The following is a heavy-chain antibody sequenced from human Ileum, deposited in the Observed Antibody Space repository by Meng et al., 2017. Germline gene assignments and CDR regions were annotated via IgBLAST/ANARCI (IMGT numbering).Heavy chain of an antibody. CDR1: GGSVSSAGYQ. D-gene: IGHD7-27*01. V-gene: IGHV4-61*08. Sequence: VQRQESGPGLVRPSETLSLICTVSGGSVSSAGYQWGWIRQPPGKGLEWIGYASTNYNPSLKSRVTISLDTSKNQFSLKLSSVTAADMAVYYCARDHWGSLDYWGQGILVTVSS. CDR3: ARDHWGSLDY. J-gene: IGHJ4*02. CDR2: AST.